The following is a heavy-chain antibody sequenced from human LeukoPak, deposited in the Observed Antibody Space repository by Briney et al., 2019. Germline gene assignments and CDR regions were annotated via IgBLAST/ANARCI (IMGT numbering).Heavy chain of an antibody. CDR2: IYHGGSS. CDR3: ASSQSLYGGTYTFFDY. CDR1: DGSISSVNW. J-gene: IGHJ4*02. D-gene: IGHD1-26*01. V-gene: IGHV4-4*02. Sequence: PSGTLSLTCAVSDGSISSVNWWSWVRQPPGKGLECIGEIYHGGSSHYNPSLKSRVTISVDKSKNQFSLKMTSVTAADTAVYYCASSQSLYGGTYTFFDYWGQGTLVTVSS.